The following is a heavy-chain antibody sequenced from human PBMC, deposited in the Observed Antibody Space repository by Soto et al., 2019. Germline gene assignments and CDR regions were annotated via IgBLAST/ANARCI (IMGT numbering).Heavy chain of an antibody. D-gene: IGHD2-15*01. CDR2: INHSGST. J-gene: IGHJ4*02. CDR1: GGSFSGYY. CDR3: ARGNGDIVVVVAATQSGSIKIFDY. Sequence: SETLSLTCAVYGGSFSGYYWSWIRQPPGKGLEWIGEINHSGSTNYNPSLKSRVTISVDTSKNQFSLKLSSVTAADTAVYYCARGNGDIVVVVAATQSGSIKIFDYWGQGTLVTVSS. V-gene: IGHV4-34*01.